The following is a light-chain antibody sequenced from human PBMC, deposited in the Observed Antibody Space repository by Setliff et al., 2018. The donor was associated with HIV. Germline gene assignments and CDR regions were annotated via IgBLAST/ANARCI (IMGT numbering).Light chain of an antibody. CDR2: DVS. CDR1: PSDVGGFTL. J-gene: IGLJ1*01. CDR3: FSYTNTDTFV. Sequence: SVLSQPASVSGSPGQSITISCTGTPSDVGGFTLVSWYQKYPDRVPKLIIYDVSKRPSRVSDRFSGSKSANTASLTISGLQAEDGADYFCFSYTNTDTFVFGTGTKVTVL. V-gene: IGLV2-23*02.